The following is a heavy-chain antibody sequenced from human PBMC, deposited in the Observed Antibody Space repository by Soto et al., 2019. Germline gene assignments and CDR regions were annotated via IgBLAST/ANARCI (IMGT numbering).Heavy chain of an antibody. CDR1: GFTFRTYG. V-gene: IGHV3-33*08. J-gene: IGHJ4*02. D-gene: IGHD3-22*01. Sequence: PGGSLRLSCAASGFTFRTYGMHWVRQAPGQGLEWVAVIGNDGSNKYYADSVKGRFTISRDNSRNTLYLQMNSLRAEDTAVYYCARDRTTFYYDNSGYSGPDYWGQGTLVTVSS. CDR3: ARDRTTFYYDNSGYSGPDY. CDR2: IGNDGSNK.